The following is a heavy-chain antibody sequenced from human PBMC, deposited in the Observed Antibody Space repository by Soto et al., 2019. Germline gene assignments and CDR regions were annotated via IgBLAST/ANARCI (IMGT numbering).Heavy chain of an antibody. CDR1: GGSISSYY. V-gene: IGHV4-59*08. Sequence: SSETLSLTCTVSGGSISSYYWSWIRQPPGKGLEWIGYIYYSGSTNYNPSLKSRVTISVDTSKNQFSLKLSSVTAADTAVYYCARHLADSGLFDYWGQGTLVTVSS. J-gene: IGHJ4*02. CDR2: IYYSGST. D-gene: IGHD3-3*02. CDR3: ARHLADSGLFDY.